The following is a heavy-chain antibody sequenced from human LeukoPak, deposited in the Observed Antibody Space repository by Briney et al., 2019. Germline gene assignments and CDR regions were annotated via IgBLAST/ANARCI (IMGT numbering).Heavy chain of an antibody. D-gene: IGHD1-26*01. Sequence: ASVKVSCKASGYTFTGYYMHWVRQAPGQGLEWMGWINPNSGGTNYAQKFQGRVTMTRDTSIRTAYMELSRLRSDDTAVYYCATSKNSGSYFFDYWGQGTLVTVSS. CDR2: INPNSGGT. CDR3: ATSKNSGSYFFDY. CDR1: GYTFTGYY. J-gene: IGHJ4*02. V-gene: IGHV1-2*02.